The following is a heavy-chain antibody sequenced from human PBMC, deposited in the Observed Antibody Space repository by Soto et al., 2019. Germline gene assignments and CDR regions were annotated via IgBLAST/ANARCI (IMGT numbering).Heavy chain of an antibody. CDR1: GFTFSNYA. Sequence: EVQLLESGGGLVQPGGSLRLSCAASGFTFSNYAVTWVRQAPGKGLEWVSTISGSGGSTYYADSVKGRFTISRDNSKNTLYRQMKSLRAEDTAVYYCAKDRGSGWSEIDYWGQGTLVSVCS. CDR3: AKDRGSGWSEIDY. J-gene: IGHJ4*02. V-gene: IGHV3-23*01. CDR2: ISGSGGST. D-gene: IGHD6-25*01.